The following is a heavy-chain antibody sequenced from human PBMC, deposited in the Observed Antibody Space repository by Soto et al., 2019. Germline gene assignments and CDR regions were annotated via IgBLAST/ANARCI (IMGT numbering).Heavy chain of an antibody. D-gene: IGHD4-17*01. Sequence: KTSETLSLTCAVSGGSMSSGTYYWGWIRQPPGKGLDWIGSIYYSGTTYYSPSLKSRVAISVETSKKYFSLRLRSVTAADTAVYYCARGTYGDYSPYYYGMDVWGQGTTVTVSS. J-gene: IGHJ6*02. CDR3: ARGTYGDYSPYYYGMDV. CDR2: IYYSGTT. V-gene: IGHV4-39*02. CDR1: GGSMSSGTYY.